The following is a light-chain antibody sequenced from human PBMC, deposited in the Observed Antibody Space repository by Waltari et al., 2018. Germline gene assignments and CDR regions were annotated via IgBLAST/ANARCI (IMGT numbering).Light chain of an antibody. CDR1: QSVSSF. CDR2: GAS. J-gene: IGKJ4*01. Sequence: CRSSQSVSSFLAWYRLNPGQAPRLLIYGASTRATGIPARFSVIVSWTEFTLTISSLQSEDFAVYYFQQYNVWSPLSFGGVTKVEIK. CDR3: QQYNVWSPLS. V-gene: IGKV3-15*01.